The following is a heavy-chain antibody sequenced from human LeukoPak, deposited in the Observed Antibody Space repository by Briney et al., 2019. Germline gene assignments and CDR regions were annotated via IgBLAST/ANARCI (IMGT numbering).Heavy chain of an antibody. V-gene: IGHV1-69*13. D-gene: IGHD3-9*01. Sequence: SVKVSCKASGGTFSSYAISWVRQAPGQWLEWMGGIIPIFGTANYAQKFQGRVTITAGESTSTAYMELSSLRSEDTALFYWQKTEYDILTGYYFGWFDPWGQGTLVTVSS. CDR1: GGTFSSYA. CDR2: IIPIFGTA. CDR3: QKTEYDILTGYYFGWFDP. J-gene: IGHJ5*02.